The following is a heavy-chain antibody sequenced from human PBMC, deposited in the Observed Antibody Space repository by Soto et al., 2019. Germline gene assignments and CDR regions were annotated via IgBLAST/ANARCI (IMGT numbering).Heavy chain of an antibody. CDR1: GYTFTSYD. CDR3: ARVLDNWDYYYMDV. CDR2: MNPNSGNT. Sequence: GASVKVSCKASGYTFTSYDINWVRQATGQGLEWMGWMNPNSGNTGYAQKFQGRVTMTRNTSISTAYMELSSLRSEDTAVYYCARVLDNWDYYYMDVWGKGTTVTVSS. J-gene: IGHJ6*03. V-gene: IGHV1-8*01. D-gene: IGHD1-20*01.